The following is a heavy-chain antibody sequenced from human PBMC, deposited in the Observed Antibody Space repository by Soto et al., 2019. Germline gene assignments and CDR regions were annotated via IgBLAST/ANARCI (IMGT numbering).Heavy chain of an antibody. CDR3: AKGWTEVDL. CDR2: VGVNAGST. CDR1: GFTFTNFA. D-gene: IGHD2-15*01. Sequence: EVQLLESGGGLAQPGGSLRLSCAASGFTFTNFAMKWVRQAPGKGLEWVSTVGVNAGSTYYADSVKGRFTISRDNSKNALYLQMIRLRVDDTAVYYCAKGWTEVDLWGQGTMVTVSS. J-gene: IGHJ3*01. V-gene: IGHV3-23*01.